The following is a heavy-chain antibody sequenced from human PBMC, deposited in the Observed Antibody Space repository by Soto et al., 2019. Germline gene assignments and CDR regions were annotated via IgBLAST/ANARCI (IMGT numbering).Heavy chain of an antibody. Sequence: SGGSLRLSCEASGFTFRNHGMHWVRQAPGKGLEWVAVIWYDGSDKYYADSVKGRFTISRDNSKNTLYLQMNSLRAEDTAVYYCARDIASRRFDYLGQGVPVTVSS. J-gene: IGHJ4*02. CDR2: IWYDGSDK. D-gene: IGHD6-6*01. V-gene: IGHV3-33*01. CDR1: GFTFRNHG. CDR3: ARDIASRRFDY.